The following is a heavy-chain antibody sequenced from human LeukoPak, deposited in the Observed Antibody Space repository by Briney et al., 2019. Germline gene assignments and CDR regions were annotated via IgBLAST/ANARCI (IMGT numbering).Heavy chain of an antibody. CDR2: IIHSGST. D-gene: IGHD6-6*01. CDR1: GGSFSGYY. J-gene: IGHJ6*03. CDR3: ARRAAWSIAARQRYYYMDV. Sequence: SETLSLTCAVYGGSFSGYYWSWIRQPPGKGLEWIGEIIHSGSTNYNPSLKSRVTISVDTSKNQFSLKLSSVTAADTAMYYCARRAAWSIAARQRYYYMDVWGKGTTVTVSS. V-gene: IGHV4-34*12.